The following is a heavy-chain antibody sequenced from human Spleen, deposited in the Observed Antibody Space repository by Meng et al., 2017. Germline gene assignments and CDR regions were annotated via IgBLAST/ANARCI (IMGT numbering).Heavy chain of an antibody. D-gene: IGHD6-19*01. V-gene: IGHV4/OR15-8*02. CDR3: ASWIYSCGWQ. J-gene: IGHJ4*02. CDR1: GGSISSMDW. CDR2: IYHGGDT. Sequence: QVQLRGSGPGLVKPSGTLSLTCVVSGGSISSMDWWSWVRQPPGKGLEWIGEIYHGGDTNYNPSLKSRVTIAIDKSKNQFSLKLTSVTAADTAVYYCASWIYSCGWQWGQGALVTVSS.